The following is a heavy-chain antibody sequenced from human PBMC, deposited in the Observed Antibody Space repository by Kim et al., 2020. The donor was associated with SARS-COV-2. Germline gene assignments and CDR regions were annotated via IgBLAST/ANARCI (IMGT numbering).Heavy chain of an antibody. V-gene: IGHV3-33*05. CDR2: ISYDGSNK. CDR1: GFTFSSYG. Sequence: GGSLRLSCAASGFTFSSYGMHWVRQAPGKGLEWVAVISYDGSNKYYADSVKGRFTISRDNSKNTLYLQMNSLRAEDTAVYYCARDTYYYDSSGYWDWGQG. CDR3: ARDTYYYDSSGYWD. D-gene: IGHD3-22*01. J-gene: IGHJ1*01.